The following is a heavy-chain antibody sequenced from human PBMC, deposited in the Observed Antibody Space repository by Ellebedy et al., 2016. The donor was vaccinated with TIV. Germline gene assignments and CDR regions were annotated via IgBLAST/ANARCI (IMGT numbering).Heavy chain of an antibody. Sequence: ASVKVSCKGAGYSFTSYWIGWVRQMPGKGLEWMGIIYPGDSDTRYSPSFQGQVTISADKSISTAYLQWSSLKASDTAMYYCARFGEPWGMDVWGQGTTVTVSS. J-gene: IGHJ6*02. CDR3: ARFGEPWGMDV. CDR1: GYSFTSYW. CDR2: IYPGDSDT. D-gene: IGHD3-10*01. V-gene: IGHV5-51*01.